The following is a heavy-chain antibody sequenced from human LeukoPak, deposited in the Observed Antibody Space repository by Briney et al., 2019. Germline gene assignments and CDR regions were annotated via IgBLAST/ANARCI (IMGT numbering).Heavy chain of an antibody. CDR1: GFTFSSYS. V-gene: IGHV3-48*01. CDR2: ISPSSSTI. Sequence: GGSLRLSCAASGFTFSSYSMNWVRQAPGKGLEWVSYISPSSSTIYYADSVKGRFTISRDNAKNSLSLQMNSLRAEDTAVYYCASSSSLGNWGQGTLVTVSS. CDR3: ASSSSLGN. J-gene: IGHJ4*02. D-gene: IGHD6-6*01.